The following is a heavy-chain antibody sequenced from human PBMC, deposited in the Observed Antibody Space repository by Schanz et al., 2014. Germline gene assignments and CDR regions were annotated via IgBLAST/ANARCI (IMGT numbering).Heavy chain of an antibody. V-gene: IGHV1-2*06. D-gene: IGHD1-1*01. CDR3: VRELSGGTFDY. J-gene: IGHJ4*02. CDR2: FT. CDR1: GYTFTSYD. Sequence: QAQLVQSGAEVKRPGASVKVSCKASGYTFTSYDIGWVRQAPGQGLEWLGRFTHISQKFQGRVTMTRDTSSTTAYMELNSLRSDDTAVYYCVRELSGGTFDYWGQGALVTVSS.